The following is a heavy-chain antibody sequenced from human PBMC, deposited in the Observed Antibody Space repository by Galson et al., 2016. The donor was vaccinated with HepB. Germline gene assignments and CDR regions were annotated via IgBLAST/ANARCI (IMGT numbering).Heavy chain of an antibody. V-gene: IGHV3-23*01. CDR3: AKRDYSDSDGYLPLFDR. CDR1: GFTFNTYA. Sequence: SLRLSCAASGFTFNTYAMSRVRQAPGKGPEWVSAITGNGGTTYYTDSVKGRFTISRDNSKNTLYLQMNSLRVDDTAVYYCAKRDYSDSDGYLPLFDRWGQGTLVTVSS. D-gene: IGHD3-22*01. J-gene: IGHJ4*02. CDR2: ITGNGGTT.